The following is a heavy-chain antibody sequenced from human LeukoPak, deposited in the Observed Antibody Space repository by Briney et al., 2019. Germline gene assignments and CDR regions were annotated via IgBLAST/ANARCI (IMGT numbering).Heavy chain of an antibody. CDR2: ISSSGSTI. Sequence: LSLTCTVSGGSISSSSYYWGWIRQPPGKGLEWVSYISSSGSTIYYADSVKGRFTISRDNAKNSLCLQMNSLRAEDTAVYYCARRRWIQLWLLVPKGAFDIWGQGTMVTVSS. CDR1: GGSISSSSYY. CDR3: ARRRWIQLWLLVPKGAFDI. D-gene: IGHD5-18*01. V-gene: IGHV3-11*04. J-gene: IGHJ3*02.